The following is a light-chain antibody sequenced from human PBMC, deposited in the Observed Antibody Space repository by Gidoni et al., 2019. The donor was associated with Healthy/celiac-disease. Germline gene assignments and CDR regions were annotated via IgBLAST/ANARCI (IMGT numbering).Light chain of an antibody. CDR1: QSVSSN. Sequence: ELVMTQSPATQSVSPGERATLPCRASQSVSSNLAWYQQKPGQAPTRLVYGSSTRDTGIPARFRGSGAGTEFTRSIRSLQSEDFAVYYCQRNNNWQTFGQGTKVEIK. V-gene: IGKV3-15*01. CDR3: QRNNNWQT. J-gene: IGKJ1*01. CDR2: GSS.